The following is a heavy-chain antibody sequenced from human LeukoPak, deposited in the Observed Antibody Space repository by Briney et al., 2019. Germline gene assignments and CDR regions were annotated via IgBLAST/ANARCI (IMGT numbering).Heavy chain of an antibody. CDR1: GFTFSSYG. D-gene: IGHD6-13*01. Sequence: RGSLRLSCAASGFTFSSYGMHWVRQAPGKGLEWVAVIWYDGSNKYYADSVKGRFTISRDNSKNTLYLQMNSLRAEDTAVYYCAKEGSSWYFGGGQGTLVTVSS. J-gene: IGHJ4*02. CDR3: AKEGSSWYFG. CDR2: IWYDGSNK. V-gene: IGHV3-33*06.